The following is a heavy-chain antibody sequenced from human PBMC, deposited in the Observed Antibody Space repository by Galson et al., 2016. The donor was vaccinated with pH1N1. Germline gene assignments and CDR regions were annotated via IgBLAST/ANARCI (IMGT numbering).Heavy chain of an antibody. CDR1: TYSFSGYY. CDR2: ISPDSGGT. J-gene: IGHJ6*02. D-gene: IGHD1-7*01. CDR3: ATSSPHITGTTGFFGLDV. V-gene: IGHV1-2*04. Sequence: SVKVSCQASTYSFSGYYIHWVRQAPGQGLEWMGWISPDSGGTVYAQKFQDWVTMTWDTSISTTYMEVTRLTSDDTAVYFCATSSPHITGTTGFFGLDVWGQGTTVTVSS.